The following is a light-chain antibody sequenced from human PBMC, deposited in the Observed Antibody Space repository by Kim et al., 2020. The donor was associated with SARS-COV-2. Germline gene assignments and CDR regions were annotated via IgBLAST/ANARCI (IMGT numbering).Light chain of an antibody. V-gene: IGKV3-15*01. Sequence: EIVMTQSPATLSVSPGERATLSCRASQSVDSNLAWYQQKPGQAPRLLIYGASSRATGIPARFSGSESGTEFTLSISSLQSEDFAVYYCQQYNNWPRTFGQGTKLEIK. CDR3: QQYNNWPRT. J-gene: IGKJ2*01. CDR2: GAS. CDR1: QSVDSN.